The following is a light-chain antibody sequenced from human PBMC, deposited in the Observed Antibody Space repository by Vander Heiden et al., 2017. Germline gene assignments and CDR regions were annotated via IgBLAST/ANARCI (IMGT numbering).Light chain of an antibody. CDR3: QQSDSCPWT. CDR2: AAS. CDR1: QSISSY. J-gene: IGKJ1*01. Sequence: IKITQSPSSLPASVGDRVTITCRASQSISSYLNWYQQKPGKAPKLLIYAASSLQSWGPSRFSGSGSRTEFTLTISRLQSEDFATYYCQQSDSCPWTFGQGTKVEIK. V-gene: IGKV1-39*01.